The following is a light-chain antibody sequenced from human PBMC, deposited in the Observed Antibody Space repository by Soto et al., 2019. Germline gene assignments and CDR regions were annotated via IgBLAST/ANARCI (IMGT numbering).Light chain of an antibody. Sequence: DIVMTQSPDSLAVSLGERATINCKSSQSVLYSSNSKNYLAWYQQKPGQPPKLLIYWASTRESGVPDRFSGSGYVTDFTLTISSLQAEDVAVYYCQQYYGTPFTFGPGTKVDIK. J-gene: IGKJ3*01. CDR2: WAS. V-gene: IGKV4-1*01. CDR1: QSVLYSSNSKNY. CDR3: QQYYGTPFT.